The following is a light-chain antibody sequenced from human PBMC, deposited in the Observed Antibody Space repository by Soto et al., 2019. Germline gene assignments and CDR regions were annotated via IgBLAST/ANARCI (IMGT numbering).Light chain of an antibody. Sequence: EIVMTQSPATLSVSPGERATLSCRASQSVSSNLAWYQQKPGQAPRLLIYGASTRATDIPARFSGSGSGTEFTLTISSLQSEDFAVYYCQQYYNWPTYTFGQGTKLEIK. CDR3: QQYYNWPTYT. V-gene: IGKV3-15*01. J-gene: IGKJ2*01. CDR2: GAS. CDR1: QSVSSN.